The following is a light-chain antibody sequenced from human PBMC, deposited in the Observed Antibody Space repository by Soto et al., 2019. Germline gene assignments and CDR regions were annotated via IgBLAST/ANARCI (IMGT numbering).Light chain of an antibody. CDR1: QSVSSSF. J-gene: IGKJ1*01. CDR3: QEYVTSPRA. Sequence: EIVLTESPGTPSLSPGVSETLSCRACQSVSSSFLAGYKQKPGQAPRLLICGASNRATGIPDRFSGSGSGTDFTLTSSRREPEEFAVSYCQEYVTSPRAFGPGTKVVIE. CDR2: GAS. V-gene: IGKV3-20*01.